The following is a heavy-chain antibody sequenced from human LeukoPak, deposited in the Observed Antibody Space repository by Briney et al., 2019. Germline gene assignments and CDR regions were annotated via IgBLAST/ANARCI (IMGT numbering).Heavy chain of an antibody. CDR3: ARAFTIFGVVYFDY. D-gene: IGHD3-3*01. CDR2: INPSVGST. J-gene: IGHJ4*02. V-gene: IGHV1-46*01. CDR1: GYTFTSYG. Sequence: GASVKVSCKASGYTFTSYGISWVRQAPGQGLVWMGIINPSVGSTGYAQKFQGRVTMTRDTSTSTVYMELSSLRSEDTAVYYCARAFTIFGVVYFDYWGQGTLVTVSS.